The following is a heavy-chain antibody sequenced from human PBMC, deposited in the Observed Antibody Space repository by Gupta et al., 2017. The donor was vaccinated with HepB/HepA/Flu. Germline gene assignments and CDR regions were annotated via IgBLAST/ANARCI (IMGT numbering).Heavy chain of an antibody. D-gene: IGHD3-16*02. J-gene: IGHJ4*02. CDR2: ISGSGGST. V-gene: IGHV3-23*01. Sequence: EVQLLESGGGFVQTGGSLRLSCAASGFTFTTYAMNWVRQAPGKGLEWVTAISGSGGSTYYADSVKGRFTISRDNSKNTLYLQMNSLRGEDTATDYCARISRPGSYRPLGYWGQGTLVTVSS. CDR1: GFTFTTYA. CDR3: ARISRPGSYRPLGY.